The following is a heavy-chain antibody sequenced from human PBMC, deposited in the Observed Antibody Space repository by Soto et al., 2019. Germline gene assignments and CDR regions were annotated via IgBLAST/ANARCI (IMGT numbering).Heavy chain of an antibody. Sequence: QVQLQQWGAGLLKPSETLSLTCAVYGESFSGYYWSWIRQPPGKGLEWIGEINHSGSTNYNPSLKSRVTISVDTSKNQFSLKLSSVTAADTAVYYCARGPITTNPRFDPWGQGTLVTVSS. CDR1: GESFSGYY. CDR3: ARGPITTNPRFDP. J-gene: IGHJ5*02. D-gene: IGHD3-10*01. CDR2: INHSGST. V-gene: IGHV4-34*01.